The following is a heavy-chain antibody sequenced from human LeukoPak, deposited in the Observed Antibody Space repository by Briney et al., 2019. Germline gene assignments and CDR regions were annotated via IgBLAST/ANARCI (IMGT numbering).Heavy chain of an antibody. J-gene: IGHJ4*02. V-gene: IGHV4-38-2*02. CDR1: GYSISSGYY. CDR3: ARGLRYYDSSGSDFDY. CDR2: IYHSGST. D-gene: IGHD3-22*01. Sequence: SETLSLTCTVSGYSISSGYYWGWIRQPPGKGLEWIGSIYHSGSTYYNPSLKSRVTISVDTSKNQFSLKLSSVTAADTAVYYCARGLRYYDSSGSDFDYWGQGTLVTVSS.